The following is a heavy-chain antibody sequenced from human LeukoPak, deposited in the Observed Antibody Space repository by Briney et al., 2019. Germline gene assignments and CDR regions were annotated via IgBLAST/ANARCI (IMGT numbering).Heavy chain of an antibody. CDR3: ARDQFSGSSAYFDY. J-gene: IGHJ4*02. V-gene: IGHV4-4*07. D-gene: IGHD1-26*01. CDR1: GGSFSGYY. Sequence: KPSETLSLTCAVYGGSFSGYYWSWIRQPAGKGLEWIGRIYTSGSTNYNPSLKSRVTMSVDTSKNQFSLKLSSVTAADTAVYYCARDQFSGSSAYFDYWGQGTLVTVSS. CDR2: IYTSGST.